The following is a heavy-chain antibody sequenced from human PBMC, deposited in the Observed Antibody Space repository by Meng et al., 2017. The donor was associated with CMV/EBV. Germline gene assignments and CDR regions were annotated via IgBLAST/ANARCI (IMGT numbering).Heavy chain of an antibody. Sequence: GESLKISCAASGFTFSSYAMHWVRQAPGKGLEWVAVISYDGSNKYYADSVKGRFTISRDNSKNTLYLEMNSPRADDTAVYYCAKDGGFHGAYYGFLDSWGQGTLVTVSS. V-gene: IGHV3-30-3*01. CDR1: GFTFSSYA. CDR2: ISYDGSNK. J-gene: IGHJ4*02. CDR3: AKDGGFHGAYYGFLDS. D-gene: IGHD3-10*01.